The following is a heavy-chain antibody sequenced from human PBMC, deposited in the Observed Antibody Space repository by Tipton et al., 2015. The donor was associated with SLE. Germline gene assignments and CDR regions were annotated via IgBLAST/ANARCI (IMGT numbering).Heavy chain of an antibody. Sequence: RSLRLSCEASGFTFSNYVMHWVRQAPGKGLEWVGLIWFDGSDAFYGDSVKGRFTISRDNSRKTLFLQMNNLRAEDTAVYYCARRGETQVWVPDDWGQGTLVTVSS. CDR1: GFTFSNYV. CDR3: ARRGETQVWVPDD. V-gene: IGHV3-33*01. D-gene: IGHD3-10*01. CDR2: IWFDGSDA. J-gene: IGHJ4*02.